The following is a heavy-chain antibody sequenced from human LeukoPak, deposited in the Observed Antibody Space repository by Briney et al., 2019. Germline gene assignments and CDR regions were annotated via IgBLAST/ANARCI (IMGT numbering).Heavy chain of an antibody. V-gene: IGHV3-30-3*01. CDR1: GFTFSSYA. CDR2: ISYDGSNK. D-gene: IGHD4-17*01. CDR3: ARDRGYGDYDFEEYNWFDP. J-gene: IGHJ5*02. Sequence: GGSLRLSCAASGFTFSSYAMHWVRQAPGKGLEWVAVISYDGSNKYYADSVKGRFTISRDSSKNTLYLQMNSLRAEDTAVYYCARDRGYGDYDFEEYNWFDPWGQGTLVTVSS.